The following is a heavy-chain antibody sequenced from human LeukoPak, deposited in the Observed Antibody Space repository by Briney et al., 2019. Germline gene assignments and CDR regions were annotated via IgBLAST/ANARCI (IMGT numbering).Heavy chain of an antibody. V-gene: IGHV3-30*18. CDR1: GFTFSSYG. J-gene: IGHJ4*02. CDR2: ISYDGSNK. Sequence: PGRSLRLSCAASGFTFSSYGMHWVRQAPGKGLEWVAVISYDGSNKYYADSVKGRFTISRDNSKNTLYLQMNSLRAEDTAVYYCAKGDYDFWSGYYSGFDYWGQGTLVTVSS. D-gene: IGHD3-3*01. CDR3: AKGDYDFWSGYYSGFDY.